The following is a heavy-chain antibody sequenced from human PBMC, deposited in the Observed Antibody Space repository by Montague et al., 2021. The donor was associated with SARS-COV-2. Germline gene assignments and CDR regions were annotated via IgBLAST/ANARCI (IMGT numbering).Heavy chain of an antibody. J-gene: IGHJ3*02. CDR1: GGSISSGGYY. CDR2: IYHTGST. CDR3: ARDSGYYDSSGYSYDAFDT. D-gene: IGHD3-22*01. Sequence: TLSLTCTVSGGSISSGGYYWSWIRPHPGKGLEWIGYIYHTGSTHYNPSLKSRVTISKETSKNHFSLNLSSVTAADSAVYSCARDSGYYDSSGYSYDAFDTWGQGTKVTVSS. V-gene: IGHV4-31*03.